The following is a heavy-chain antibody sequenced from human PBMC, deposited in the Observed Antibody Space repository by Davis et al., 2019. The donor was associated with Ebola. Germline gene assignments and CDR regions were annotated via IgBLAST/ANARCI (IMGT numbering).Heavy chain of an antibody. D-gene: IGHD1-26*01. CDR1: GGTFSSYT. Sequence: SVKISCKASGGTFSSYTITWVRQDPGQGPQWTGSVIPVFGTTNYAQKFQGRVTLTADESTSPAYMERTNLRSDDTAVYYCAREVGETKLDQWGQGTLVTVSS. J-gene: IGHJ4*02. CDR2: VIPVFGTT. V-gene: IGHV1-69*13. CDR3: AREVGETKLDQ.